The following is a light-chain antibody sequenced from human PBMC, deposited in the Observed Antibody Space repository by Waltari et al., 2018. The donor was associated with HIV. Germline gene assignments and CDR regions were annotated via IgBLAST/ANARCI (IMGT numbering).Light chain of an antibody. J-gene: IGLJ2*01. CDR1: RPDVGCYDC. Sequence: QSALTQPASVSGSPGQSITISCSGVRPDVGCYDCVSWYHELPGKAPKLIIYEVTIRPLGVCNCFFGSKSGNAASLTISGLQADDEGDYYCSDTGINSLVFGGGTKLTVL. CDR2: EVT. V-gene: IGLV2-14*03. CDR3: SDTGINSLV.